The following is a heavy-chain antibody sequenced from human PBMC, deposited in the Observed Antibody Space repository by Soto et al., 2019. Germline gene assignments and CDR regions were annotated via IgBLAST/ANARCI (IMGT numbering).Heavy chain of an antibody. D-gene: IGHD6-13*01. CDR1: GFTFSSYA. CDR2: ISGSGGST. J-gene: IGHJ4*02. CDR3: AKGAQRHGYSSSWYAVPFDY. Sequence: EVQLLESGGGLVQPGGSLRLSCAASGFTFSSYAMSWVRQAPGKGLEWVSAISGSGGSTYYADSVKGRFTISRDNSKNTLYLQMNSLRAEDTAVYYCAKGAQRHGYSSSWYAVPFDYWGQGTLVTVSS. V-gene: IGHV3-23*01.